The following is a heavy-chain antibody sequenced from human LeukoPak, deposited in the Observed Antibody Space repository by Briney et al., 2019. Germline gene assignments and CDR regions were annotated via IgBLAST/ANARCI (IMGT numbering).Heavy chain of an antibody. Sequence: SQTLSLTCTVPGGSISSGGYYWSWIRQHPGKGLEWIGYIYYSGSTYYNPSLKSRVTISVDTSKNQFSLKLSSVTAADTAVYYCATSTTVTTAWFDPWGQGTLVTVSS. CDR3: ATSTTVTTAWFDP. CDR1: GGSISSGGYY. CDR2: IYYSGST. V-gene: IGHV4-31*03. J-gene: IGHJ5*02. D-gene: IGHD4-17*01.